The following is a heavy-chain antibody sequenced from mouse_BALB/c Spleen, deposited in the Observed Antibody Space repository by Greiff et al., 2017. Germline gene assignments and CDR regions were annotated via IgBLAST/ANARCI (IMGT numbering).Heavy chain of an antibody. V-gene: IGHV5-6-5*01. CDR3: ARVGGKDYYGSSYGAMDD. D-gene: IGHD1-1*01. CDR2: ISSGGST. CDR1: GFTFSSYA. J-gene: IGHJ4*01. Sequence: EVMLVESGGGLVKPGGSLKLSCAASGFTFSSYAMSWVRQTPEKRLEWVASISSGGSTYYPDSVKGRFTISRDNARNILYLQMSSLRSEDTAMYYCARVGGKDYYGSSYGAMDDWGQGTSVTVSS.